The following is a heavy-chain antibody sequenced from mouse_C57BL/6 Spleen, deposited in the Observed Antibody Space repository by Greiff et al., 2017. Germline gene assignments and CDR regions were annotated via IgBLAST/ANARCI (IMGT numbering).Heavy chain of an antibody. CDR2: INPYNGGT. Sequence: VQLQQSGPVLVKPGASVTMSCKASGYTFTDYYMNWVKQSHGKSLEWIGVINPYNGGTSYNQKFKGKATLTVDKSSSTAYMELNSLTSEDSAVYYCARTGTSNYFDYWGQGTTLTVSS. D-gene: IGHD4-1*01. V-gene: IGHV1-19*01. J-gene: IGHJ2*01. CDR3: ARTGTSNYFDY. CDR1: GYTFTDYY.